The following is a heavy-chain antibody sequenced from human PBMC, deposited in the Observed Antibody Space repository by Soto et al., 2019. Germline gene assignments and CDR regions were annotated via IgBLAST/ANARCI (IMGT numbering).Heavy chain of an antibody. J-gene: IGHJ4*02. CDR3: VTSLNYDFWRDGGRHYYFDY. D-gene: IGHD3-3*01. CDR2: IYHSGST. V-gene: IGHV4-4*02. Sequence: QVQLQESGPGLVTPSGTLSLTCAVSGGSISSSYWWNWVRQPPGKGLEWIGKIYHSGSTNYNPSLKNRGTISVDKANYQFSLRLSSVTAADTAVYFCVTSLNYDFWRDGGRHYYFDYWGQGTMVTVSS. CDR1: GGSISSSYW.